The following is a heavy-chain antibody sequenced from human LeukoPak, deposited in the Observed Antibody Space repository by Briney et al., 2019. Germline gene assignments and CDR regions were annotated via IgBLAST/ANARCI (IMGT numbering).Heavy chain of an antibody. CDR2: IYYSGST. D-gene: IGHD3-9*01. V-gene: IGHV4-39*01. J-gene: IGHJ5*02. CDR3: ARQDYDILTGYPNWFDP. CDR1: GGSISSSSYY. Sequence: SETLSLTCTVSGGSISSSSYYWGWNRQPPGKGLEWIGSIYYSGSTYYNPSLKSRVTISVDTSKNQFSLKLSSVTAADTAVYYSARQDYDILTGYPNWFDPWGQGTLVTVSS.